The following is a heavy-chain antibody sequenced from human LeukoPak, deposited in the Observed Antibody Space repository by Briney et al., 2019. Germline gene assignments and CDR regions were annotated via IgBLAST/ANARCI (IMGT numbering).Heavy chain of an antibody. CDR3: ARDPRNKGFDP. CDR1: GFTFSGYW. CDR2: IKGDGSDT. J-gene: IGHJ5*02. Sequence: GGSLRLSCAASGFTFSGYWMHWVRQVPGKGLVWVSCIKGDGSDTTYADSVKGRFTISRDNAKNTLYLQMNSLRVEDMAVYYCARDPRNKGFDPWGQGTLVTVS. V-gene: IGHV3-74*03. D-gene: IGHD1/OR15-1a*01.